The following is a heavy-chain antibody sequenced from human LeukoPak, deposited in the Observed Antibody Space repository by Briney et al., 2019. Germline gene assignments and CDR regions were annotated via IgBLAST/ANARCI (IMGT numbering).Heavy chain of an antibody. J-gene: IGHJ4*02. Sequence: GGSLRLPCAASGFTFDDYAMHWARQAPGKGLEWVSGISWNSGSIGYADSVKGRFTISRDNAKNSLYLQMNSLRAEDTALYYCAKAWDFDYWGQGTLVTVSS. CDR1: GFTFDDYA. V-gene: IGHV3-9*01. CDR3: AKAWDFDY. CDR2: ISWNSGSI. D-gene: IGHD3-16*01.